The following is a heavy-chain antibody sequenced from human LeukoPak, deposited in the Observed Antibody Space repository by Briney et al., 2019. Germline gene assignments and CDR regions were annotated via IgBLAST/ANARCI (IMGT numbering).Heavy chain of an antibody. CDR3: AKDLSGSLDY. V-gene: IGHV3-64D*06. CDR1: GFTFNRFY. Sequence: GGSLRLSCSASGFTFNRFYLHWVRQAPGKGLEFVSHISSNGATTYYADSVKGRFTISRDNSKNTLYLQMSSLRADDTAVYYCAKDLSGSLDYWGQGTLVTVSS. CDR2: ISSNGATT. D-gene: IGHD5-12*01. J-gene: IGHJ4*02.